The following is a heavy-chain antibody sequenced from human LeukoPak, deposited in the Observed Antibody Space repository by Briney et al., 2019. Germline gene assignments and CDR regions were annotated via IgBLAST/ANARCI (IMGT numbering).Heavy chain of an antibody. D-gene: IGHD2-8*01. CDR2: IYYSGST. CDR3: ARGGLMVYAHY. Sequence: SETLSLTCTVSGGSISSYYWSWIRQPPGKGLEWIGYIYYSGSTNYNPSLKSRVTISVDTSKNQFSLKLSSVTAADTAVYYCARGGLMVYAHYWGQGTLVTVSS. J-gene: IGHJ4*02. CDR1: GGSISSYY. V-gene: IGHV4-59*01.